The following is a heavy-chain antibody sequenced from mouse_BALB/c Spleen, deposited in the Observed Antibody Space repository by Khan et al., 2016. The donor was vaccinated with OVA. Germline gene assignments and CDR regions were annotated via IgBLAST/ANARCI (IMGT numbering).Heavy chain of an antibody. Sequence: QVQLQQSGAELVRPGSSVKISCKAAGYAFSTYWMNWVKQRPGQGLEWIGQIYPGDGDTNYNGKFKGKATLTADKSSSTVYMQLSSLTSEDAAVYFCTRLICYDYCEGNYYAMDYWGQGTSVTVSS. CDR1: GYAFSTYW. CDR2: IYPGDGDT. CDR3: TRLICYDYCEGNYYAMDY. D-gene: IGHD2-4*01. J-gene: IGHJ4*01. V-gene: IGHV1-80*01.